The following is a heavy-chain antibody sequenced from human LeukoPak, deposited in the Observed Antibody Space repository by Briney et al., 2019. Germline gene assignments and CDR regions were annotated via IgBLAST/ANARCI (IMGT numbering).Heavy chain of an antibody. J-gene: IGHJ5*02. CDR2: IYYSGST. CDR3: ARVVEHYYGSGERSDWFDP. CDR1: GGSISSYY. V-gene: IGHV4-59*12. D-gene: IGHD3-10*01. Sequence: SETLSLTCTVSGGSISSYYWSWIRQPPGKGLEWIGYIYYSGSTNYNPSLKSRVTMSVDTSKNQFSLKLSSVTAADTAVYYCARVVEHYYGSGERSDWFDPWGQGTLVTVSS.